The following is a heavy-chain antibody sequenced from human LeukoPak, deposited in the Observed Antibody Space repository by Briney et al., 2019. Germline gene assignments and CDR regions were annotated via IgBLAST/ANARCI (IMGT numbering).Heavy chain of an antibody. CDR1: GGSISTYY. D-gene: IGHD5-12*01. CDR2: VTYSGST. V-gene: IGHV4-59*01. Sequence: SETLSLTCTVSGGSISTYYWSWIRQPLGNGLEWIGYVTYSGSTNYNPSLKSRVTISVDTSKNQFSLKLSSVTAADTAVYYCARGRATDYWGQGTLVTVSS. J-gene: IGHJ4*02. CDR3: ARGRATDY.